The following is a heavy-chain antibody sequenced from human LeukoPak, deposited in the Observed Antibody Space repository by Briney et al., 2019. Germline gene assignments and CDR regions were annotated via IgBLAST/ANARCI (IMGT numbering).Heavy chain of an antibody. D-gene: IGHD5-18*01. CDR3: ATGVDTAMAHFDY. J-gene: IGHJ4*02. V-gene: IGHV1-69-2*01. Sequence: ASVKVSCKVSGYTFTDYYMCWVQQAPGKGLEWMGLVDPEDGETIYAEKFQGRVTITAETSTDTAYMELSTPRYPDTAVYNSATGVDTAMAHFDYWSQGTLVTVSS. CDR2: VDPEDGET. CDR1: GYTFTDYY.